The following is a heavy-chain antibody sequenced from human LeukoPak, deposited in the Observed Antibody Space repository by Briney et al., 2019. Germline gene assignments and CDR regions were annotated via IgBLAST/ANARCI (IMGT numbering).Heavy chain of an antibody. Sequence: PSETLSLTCTVSGGSISSYYWSWIRQPPGKGLEWIGYIYYSGSTNYNPSLKSRVTISVDTSKNQFSLKLSSVTAADTAVYYCARARYSGYDNFDYWGQGTLVTVSS. V-gene: IGHV4-59*01. J-gene: IGHJ4*02. D-gene: IGHD5-12*01. CDR1: GGSISSYY. CDR2: IYYSGST. CDR3: ARARYSGYDNFDY.